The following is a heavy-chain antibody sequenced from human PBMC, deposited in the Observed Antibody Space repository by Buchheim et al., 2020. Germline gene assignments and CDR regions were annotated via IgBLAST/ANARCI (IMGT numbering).Heavy chain of an antibody. J-gene: IGHJ4*02. CDR2: VNQDGSGQ. Sequence: EVQLVESGGALVQPGGSLRLSCATSGFTFTNYGMRWVRQAPGKGLEWGASVNQDGSGQYYVDSVKGRFTISRDNAKNSVYLQMNSLRAEDTAVYYCARVSDSSWGKFWGQGTL. CDR1: GFTFTNYG. V-gene: IGHV3-7*01. D-gene: IGHD7-27*01. CDR3: ARVSDSSWGKF.